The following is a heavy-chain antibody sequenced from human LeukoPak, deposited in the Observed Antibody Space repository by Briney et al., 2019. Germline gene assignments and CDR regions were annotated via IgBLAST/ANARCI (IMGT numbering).Heavy chain of an antibody. Sequence: ASVKVSCKASGYTFTGYYMHWVRQAPGQGLEWMGWINPNSGGTNYAQKFQGRVTMTRDTSISTAYMGLSRLRSDDTAVYYCARELRDYDSSGYDWFDPWGQGTLVTVSS. CDR3: ARELRDYDSSGYDWFDP. CDR2: INPNSGGT. J-gene: IGHJ5*02. CDR1: GYTFTGYY. D-gene: IGHD3-22*01. V-gene: IGHV1-2*02.